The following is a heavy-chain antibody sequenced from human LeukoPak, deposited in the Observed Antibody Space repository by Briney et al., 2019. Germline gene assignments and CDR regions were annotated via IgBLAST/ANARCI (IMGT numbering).Heavy chain of an antibody. V-gene: IGHV3-21*04. CDR2: ISSSSSYI. J-gene: IGHJ4*02. CDR1: GFTFSSYS. Sequence: GGSLRLSCAASGFTFSSYSMNWVRQAPGKGLEWVSSISSSSSYIYYADSVKGRFTISRDNAKNSLYLRMNSLRAEDTAVYYCARVEATDYGDYARYWGQGTLVTVSS. D-gene: IGHD4-17*01. CDR3: ARVEATDYGDYARY.